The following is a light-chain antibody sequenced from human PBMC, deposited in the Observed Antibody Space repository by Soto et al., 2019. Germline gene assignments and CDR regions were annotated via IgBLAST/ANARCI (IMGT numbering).Light chain of an antibody. CDR3: QQCNAWPYT. V-gene: IGKV3-15*01. J-gene: IGKJ2*01. Sequence: EIVMRQSPATLSVSPGERATLSCRASLNVNNNVAWYQQKPGQAPRLLIYGASARATGVPVRFSGSGSGTEFTLTISSLQSEDFAVDYCQQCNAWPYTFGQGTKLDIK. CDR1: LNVNNN. CDR2: GAS.